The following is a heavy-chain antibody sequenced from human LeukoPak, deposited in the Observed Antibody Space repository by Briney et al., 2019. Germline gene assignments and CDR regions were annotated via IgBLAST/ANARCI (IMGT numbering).Heavy chain of an antibody. V-gene: IGHV1-2*02. Sequence: GAPVKVSCKASGYTFTGYYMHWVRQAPGQGLEWMGWINPNSGGTNYAQKFQGRVTMTRDTSISTAYMELSRLRSDDTAVYYCARDSDSSGYYYVLDYWGQGTLVTVSS. CDR2: INPNSGGT. J-gene: IGHJ4*02. CDR1: GYTFTGYY. D-gene: IGHD3-22*01. CDR3: ARDSDSSGYYYVLDY.